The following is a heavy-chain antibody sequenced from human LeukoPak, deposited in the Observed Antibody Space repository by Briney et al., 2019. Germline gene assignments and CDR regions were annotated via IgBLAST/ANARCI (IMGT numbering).Heavy chain of an antibody. V-gene: IGHV4-61*02. J-gene: IGHJ4*02. CDR3: ARRRYFDSSGYNPTYYFDF. D-gene: IGHD3-22*01. CDR2: IYADGSS. Sequence: SETLSLTCTVSGGSVSSDNSYWNWIRQPAGKGLEWIGRIYADGSSTYNPSLKSRVTISVDSSKDQFSLRLSSMTAADTAVYYCARRRYFDSSGYNPTYYFDFWGQGIQVTVSS. CDR1: GGSVSSDNSY.